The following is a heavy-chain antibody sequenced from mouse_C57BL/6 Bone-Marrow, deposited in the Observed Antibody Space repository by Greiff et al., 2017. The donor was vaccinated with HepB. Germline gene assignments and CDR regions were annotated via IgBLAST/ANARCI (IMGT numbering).Heavy chain of an antibody. CDR3: ARTYYYGSSPPWFAY. CDR1: GYTFTSYG. V-gene: IGHV1-58*01. CDR2: IYIGNGYT. J-gene: IGHJ3*01. Sequence: EVKLVESGAELVRPGSSVKMSCKTSGYTFTSYGINWVKQRPGQGLEWIGYIYIGNGYTEYNEKFKGKATLTSDTSSSTAYMQLSSLTSEDSAIYFCARTYYYGSSPPWFAYWGQGTLVTVSA. D-gene: IGHD1-1*01.